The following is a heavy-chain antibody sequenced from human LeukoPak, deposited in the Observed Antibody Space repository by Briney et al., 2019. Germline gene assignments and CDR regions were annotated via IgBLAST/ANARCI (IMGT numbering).Heavy chain of an antibody. CDR3: ASSRIQLWLIDY. J-gene: IGHJ4*02. CDR1: GFTFSSYG. D-gene: IGHD5-18*01. CDR2: IRYDGSNK. V-gene: IGHV3-30*02. Sequence: GGSLRLSCASSGFTFSSYGMHWVRQAPGKGREGVAFIRYDGSNKYYAASVKGRFTIYRDNSKNTLYLQMNSLRAEDTAVYYCASSRIQLWLIDYWGQGTLVTVSS.